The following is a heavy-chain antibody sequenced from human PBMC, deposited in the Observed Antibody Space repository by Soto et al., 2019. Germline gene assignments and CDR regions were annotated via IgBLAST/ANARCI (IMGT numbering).Heavy chain of an antibody. V-gene: IGHV5-51*01. D-gene: IGHD4-17*01. CDR3: ARLYGGNSGMDV. J-gene: IGHJ6*02. Sequence: GESLKISCKGSGYSFTNYWIGWVRQMPGKDLEWIGIIYPEDSETRYSPSFQGHVTISVDKSISTAYLQWSSLKASDTAMYYCARLYGGNSGMDVWGQGTTVTVSS. CDR2: IYPEDSET. CDR1: GYSFTNYW.